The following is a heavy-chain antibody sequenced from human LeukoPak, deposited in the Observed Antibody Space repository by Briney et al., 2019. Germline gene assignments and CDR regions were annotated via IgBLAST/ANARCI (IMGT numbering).Heavy chain of an antibody. Sequence: SGGSLRLSCAASGFTFSSYAMSWVRQAPGKGLEWVSVISGSGDNTYYADSMKGRFTIFRDNYKNTLYLQMNSLRAEDTAVYYCEKDLHGSYNFDCWGQGNLVTGSS. CDR1: GFTFSSYA. J-gene: IGHJ4*01. CDR2: ISGSGDNT. CDR3: EKDLHGSYNFDC. V-gene: IGHV3-23*01. D-gene: IGHD1-26*01.